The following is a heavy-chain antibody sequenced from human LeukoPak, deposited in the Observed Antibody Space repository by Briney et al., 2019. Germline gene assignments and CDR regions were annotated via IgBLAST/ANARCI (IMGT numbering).Heavy chain of an antibody. CDR3: ARLSTVTTTLDY. Sequence: GGSLRLSCAASGFTFSSYGMHWVRQAPGKGLEWVAVISYDGSNKYYTDSVKGRFTISRDNSKNTLYLQMNSLRAEDTAVYYCARLSTVTTTLDYWGQGTLVTVSS. D-gene: IGHD4-17*01. V-gene: IGHV3-30*03. CDR2: ISYDGSNK. CDR1: GFTFSSYG. J-gene: IGHJ4*02.